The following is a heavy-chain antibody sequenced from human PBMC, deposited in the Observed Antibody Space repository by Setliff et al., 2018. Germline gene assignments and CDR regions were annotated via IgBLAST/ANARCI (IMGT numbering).Heavy chain of an antibody. CDR2: VSTYNGDT. CDR3: ASATYNWFDP. CDR1: GDTFSTYA. Sequence: GASVKVSCKASGDTFSTYALSWVRQAPGQGLEWMGWVSTYNGDTKSAQKFQGRVTITADESTSTAYMELSSLRSEDTAVYYCASATYNWFDPWGQGTLVTVSS. J-gene: IGHJ5*02. V-gene: IGHV1-69*13.